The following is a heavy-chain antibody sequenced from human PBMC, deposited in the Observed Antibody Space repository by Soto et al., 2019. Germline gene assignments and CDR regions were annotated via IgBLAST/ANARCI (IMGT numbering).Heavy chain of an antibody. CDR3: ARASIAAAGYYFDY. Sequence: EVQLVESGGGLIQPGGSLRLSCAASGFTVSTNYMSWVRQAPGKGLEWVSVIYSGGSTYYADSVKGRFTISRDNSKNTLYLQMNSLRAEDTAVYYCARASIAAAGYYFDYWVQGTLVTVSS. J-gene: IGHJ4*02. V-gene: IGHV3-53*01. D-gene: IGHD6-13*01. CDR1: GFTVSTNY. CDR2: IYSGGST.